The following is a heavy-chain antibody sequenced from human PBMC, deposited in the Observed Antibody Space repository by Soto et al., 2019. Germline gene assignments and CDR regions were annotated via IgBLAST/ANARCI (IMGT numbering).Heavy chain of an antibody. J-gene: IGHJ6*02. D-gene: IGHD2-15*01. CDR3: ARAWVAVVVVAATRGMDV. V-gene: IGHV1-69*13. CDR1: GGTFSSYA. CDR2: IIPIFGTA. Sequence: SVKVSCKASGGTFSSYAISWVRQAPGQGLEWMGGIIPIFGTANYAQKFRGRVTITADESTSTAYMELSSLRSEDTAVYYCARAWVAVVVVAATRGMDVWGQGTTVTVSS.